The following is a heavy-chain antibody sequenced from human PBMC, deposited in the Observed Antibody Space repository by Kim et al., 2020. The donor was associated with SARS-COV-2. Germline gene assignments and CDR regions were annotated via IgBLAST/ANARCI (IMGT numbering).Heavy chain of an antibody. V-gene: IGHV1-58*01. J-gene: IGHJ5*02. CDR3: AAGCSGGSCYMYNWFDP. CDR1: GFTFTSSA. Sequence: SVKVSCKASGFTFTSSAVQWVRQARGQRLEWIGWIVVGSGNTNYAQKFQERVTITRDMSTSTAYMELSSLRSEDTAVYYCAAGCSGGSCYMYNWFDPWGQGTLVTVSS. D-gene: IGHD2-15*01. CDR2: IVVGSGNT.